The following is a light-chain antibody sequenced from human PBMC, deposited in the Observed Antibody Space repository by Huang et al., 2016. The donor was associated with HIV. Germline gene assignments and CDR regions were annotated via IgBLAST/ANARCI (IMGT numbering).Light chain of an antibody. J-gene: IGKJ4*01. Sequence: EIVLTQSPATLSLSPGERATLSCRASQSVSSYLVWYQQKPGQAPRLLIYDASNRATGIPARFSGSGSGTDLTLTISSLEPEDFAVYYCQQRSNWPPTFGGGTKVEIK. CDR3: QQRSNWPPT. CDR1: QSVSSY. V-gene: IGKV3-11*01. CDR2: DAS.